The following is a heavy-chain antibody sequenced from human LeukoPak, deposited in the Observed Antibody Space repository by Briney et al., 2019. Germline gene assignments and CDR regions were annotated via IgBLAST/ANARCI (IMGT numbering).Heavy chain of an antibody. V-gene: IGHV4-59*01. J-gene: IGHJ5*02. CDR2: IYYSGST. D-gene: IGHD3-16*02. Sequence: SETLSLTCTVSGGSISSYYWSWIRQPPGKGLEWIGYIYYSGSTNYNPSLKSRVTISVDTSKNQFSPKLSSVTAADTAVYYCARGGIMITFGGVIALNWFDPWGQGTLVTVSS. CDR3: ARGGIMITFGGVIALNWFDP. CDR1: GGSISSYY.